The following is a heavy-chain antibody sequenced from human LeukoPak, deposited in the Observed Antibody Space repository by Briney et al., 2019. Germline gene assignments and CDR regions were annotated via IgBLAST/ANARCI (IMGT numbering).Heavy chain of an antibody. D-gene: IGHD5-18*01. CDR3: AKAEGYGARDY. J-gene: IGHJ4*02. V-gene: IGHV1-46*01. Sequence: GASVKASCKASGYTFTSYYMHWVRQAPGQGLEWMGIINPSGGSTSYAQKFQGRVTMTRDTSTRTVYMELNNLTSGDTAIYYCAKAEGYGARDYWGQGTLVTVSS. CDR2: INPSGGST. CDR1: GYTFTSYY.